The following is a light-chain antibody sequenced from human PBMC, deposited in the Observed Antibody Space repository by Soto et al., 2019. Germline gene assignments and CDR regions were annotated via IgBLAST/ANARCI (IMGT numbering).Light chain of an antibody. CDR1: SSNIGAGYG. CDR3: QSYDSSLSGWV. J-gene: IGLJ3*02. CDR2: VNS. Sequence: QSVLTQPPSVSGAPGQRVTISCTGNSSNIGAGYGVHWYQQLPGTAPKLLIYVNSNRPSGAPDRFSGSKSGTSASLAITGLQAEDEADYYCQSYDSSLSGWVFGGGTKLTVL. V-gene: IGLV1-40*01.